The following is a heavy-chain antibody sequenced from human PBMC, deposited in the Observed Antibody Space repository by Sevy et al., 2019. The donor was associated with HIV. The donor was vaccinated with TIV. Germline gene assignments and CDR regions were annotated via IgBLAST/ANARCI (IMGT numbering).Heavy chain of an antibody. CDR1: GGSINNYY. Sequence: SETLSLTCTVSGGSINNYYWSWIRQPPGKGLEWIGYVYYSGSTNYNPSLRSRVIISVDTSKNQFSLKLTSVTAADTAVYYCAGGSSGYYPHFDYWGQGALVTVSS. V-gene: IGHV4-59*01. CDR3: AGGSSGYYPHFDY. J-gene: IGHJ4*02. CDR2: VYYSGST. D-gene: IGHD3-22*01.